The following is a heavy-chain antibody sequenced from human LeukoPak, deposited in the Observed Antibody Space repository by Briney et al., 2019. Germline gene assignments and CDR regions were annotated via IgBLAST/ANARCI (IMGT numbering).Heavy chain of an antibody. CDR3: ARVTRSGWYPVDY. V-gene: IGHV1-2*02. CDR2: INPNSGGT. Sequence: ASVKVSCKASGYTITDYYIHWVRQAPGQGLEWMGWINPNSGGTNYAQKFQGRVTMTRDTSTSTVYMEQSSLRSEDTAVYYCARVTRSGWYPVDYWGQGTLVTVSS. CDR1: GYTITDYY. J-gene: IGHJ4*02. D-gene: IGHD6-19*01.